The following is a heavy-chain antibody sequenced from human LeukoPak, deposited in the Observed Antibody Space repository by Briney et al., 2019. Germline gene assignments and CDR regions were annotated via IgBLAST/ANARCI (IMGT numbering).Heavy chain of an antibody. J-gene: IGHJ4*02. CDR3: ARGKNLSGSLPGY. V-gene: IGHV1-18*04. CDR2: ISAYNGNT. CDR1: GYTFTIYG. Sequence: GASVKVSFKASGYTFTIYGISWVRQAPGQGREGMGWISAYNGNTNYAQKLQGRVTITTDTSTSTAYMELRSLRSDDTAVYYCARGKNLSGSLPGYWGQGTLVTVSS. D-gene: IGHD3-10*01.